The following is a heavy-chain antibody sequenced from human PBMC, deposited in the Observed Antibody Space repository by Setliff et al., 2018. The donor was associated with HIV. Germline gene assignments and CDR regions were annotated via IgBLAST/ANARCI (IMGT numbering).Heavy chain of an antibody. D-gene: IGHD1-26*01. CDR3: ARLHNGGRYGDYFDY. Sequence: GASVKVSCKSSGGTFINYAFCWVRQAPGQRLEWMGWINAGNGNTKYSQKFQGRVTITRDTSASTAYMELSSLRSEDTAVYYCARLHNGGRYGDYFDYWGQGTLVTVSS. V-gene: IGHV1-3*01. CDR1: GGTFINYA. CDR2: INAGNGNT. J-gene: IGHJ4*02.